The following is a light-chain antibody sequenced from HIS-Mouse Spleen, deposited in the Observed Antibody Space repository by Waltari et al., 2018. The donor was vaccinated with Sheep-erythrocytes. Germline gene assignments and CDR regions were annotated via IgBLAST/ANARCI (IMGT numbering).Light chain of an antibody. V-gene: IGLV2-8*01. CDR1: SSDVGSHNY. CDR2: EVS. J-gene: IGLJ3*02. Sequence: QSALTQPHSASGSPGQSVTISCTGTSSDVGSHNYASCYQQHPGKAPKLMIYEVSKRPSGVPDRFSGSKSGNTASLTVSGLQAEDEADYYCSSYAGSNNWVFGGGTKLTVL. CDR3: SSYAGSNNWV.